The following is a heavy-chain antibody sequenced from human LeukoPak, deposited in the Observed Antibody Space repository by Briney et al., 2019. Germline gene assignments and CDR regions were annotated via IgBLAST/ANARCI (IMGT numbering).Heavy chain of an antibody. CDR2: IIPIFGTA. V-gene: IGHV1-69*13. CDR1: GGTFSSYA. CDR3: ARVGITGTTPFDY. J-gene: IGHJ4*02. D-gene: IGHD1-7*01. Sequence: SVKVSCKASGGTFSSYAISWVRQAPGQGLGWMGGIIPIFGTANYAQKLQGRVTITADESTSTAYMELSSLRSEDTAVYYCARVGITGTTPFDYWGQGTLVTVSS.